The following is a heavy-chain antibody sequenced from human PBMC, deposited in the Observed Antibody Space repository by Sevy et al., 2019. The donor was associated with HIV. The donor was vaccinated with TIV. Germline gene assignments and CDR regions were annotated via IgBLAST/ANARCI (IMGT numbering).Heavy chain of an antibody. Sequence: SETLSLTCTVSGDSISSYYWSWIRQPSGKGLEWIGRIYTSGNTHYNPSLKSRVTMSVDTSKNQFSLNLSYVTAADTAVYYCAGAAIDTGDFEYWGQGTLVTVSS. CDR2: IYTSGNT. J-gene: IGHJ4*02. V-gene: IGHV4-4*07. CDR3: AGAAIDTGDFEY. D-gene: IGHD6-13*01. CDR1: GDSISSYY.